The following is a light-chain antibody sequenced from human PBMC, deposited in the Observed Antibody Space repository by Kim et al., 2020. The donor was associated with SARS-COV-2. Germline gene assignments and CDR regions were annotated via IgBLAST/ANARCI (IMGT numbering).Light chain of an antibody. Sequence: SVGDRVTSTGRASQGINNYLAWDQQKPGQVPKVLIYAASTLQSGVPSRFSGSGSGTDFTLTISSLQPEDVAAYYCQKYNSAPFAFGGGTKVDIK. CDR1: QGINNY. V-gene: IGKV1-27*01. CDR3: QKYNSAPFA. CDR2: AAS. J-gene: IGKJ4*01.